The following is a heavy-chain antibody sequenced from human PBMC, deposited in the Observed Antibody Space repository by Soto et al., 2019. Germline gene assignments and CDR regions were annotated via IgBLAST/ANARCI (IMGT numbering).Heavy chain of an antibody. CDR3: ARMMRDLGFS. V-gene: IGHV1-46*01. Sequence: ASVKVSCKASGYTFTSYYMHWVRQAPGQGLEWMGIINPSGGSTSYAQKFQGRVTMTRDTSASTAYMELSSLRSEDTAVYYCARMMRDLGFSWGQGTLVTVSS. CDR1: GYTFTSYY. CDR2: INPSGGST. J-gene: IGHJ5*02. D-gene: IGHD2-2*03.